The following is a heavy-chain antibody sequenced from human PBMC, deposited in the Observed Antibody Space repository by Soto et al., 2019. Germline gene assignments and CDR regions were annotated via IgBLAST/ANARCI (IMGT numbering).Heavy chain of an antibody. CDR2: IYHSGST. D-gene: IGHD6-6*01. Sequence: QLQLQESGSGLVKPSQTLSLTCAVSGGSISSGGYSWSWIRQPPGKGLEWIGYIYHSGSTYYNPSLTRRVTISVDRSKNQFSLKLSAVTAADTAVYYCAGGIAARPLGYWGQGTLVTVSS. CDR3: AGGIAARPLGY. J-gene: IGHJ4*02. CDR1: GGSISSGGYS. V-gene: IGHV4-30-2*01.